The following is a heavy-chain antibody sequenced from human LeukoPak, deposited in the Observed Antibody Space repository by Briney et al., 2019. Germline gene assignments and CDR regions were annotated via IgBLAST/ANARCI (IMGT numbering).Heavy chain of an antibody. J-gene: IGHJ4*02. CDR3: ARDWLRLGY. V-gene: IGHV3-74*01. CDR2: VNGDGTKT. D-gene: IGHD5-12*01. Sequence: PGGSLRLSCAASGFTFSSYSMNWVRQAPGRGPVWVSRVNGDGTKTTYADSVKGRFTISRDNARNTLHLQMNSLRAEDTAVYYCARDWLRLGYWGQGTLVTVSS. CDR1: GFTFSSYS.